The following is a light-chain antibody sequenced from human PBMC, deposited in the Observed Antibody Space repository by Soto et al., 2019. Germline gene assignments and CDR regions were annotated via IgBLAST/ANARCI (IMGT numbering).Light chain of an antibody. J-gene: IGKJ1*01. CDR2: GAS. CDR3: QQYNNWPWT. Sequence: EIVMTQSPATLSVSPGERATLSCRASQSVNIYLAWYQQKPGQAPRLLIYGASTRAPGFPARFSGSGSGTDFTLTISSLQSEDFAVYYCQQYNNWPWTFGQGTKVDIK. V-gene: IGKV3-15*01. CDR1: QSVNIY.